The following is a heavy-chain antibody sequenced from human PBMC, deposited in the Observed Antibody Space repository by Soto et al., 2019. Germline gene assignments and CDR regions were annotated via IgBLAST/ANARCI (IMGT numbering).Heavy chain of an antibody. CDR3: ARGLGGNSAGDY. CDR1: GGSFSGYY. Sequence: QVQLQQWGAGLLKPSETLSLTCAVYGGSFSGYYWSWIRQPPGKGLEWIGEINHSGSTNYNPSLTSRVTISVDTSKNQFSLKLSSVTAADTAVYYCARGLGGNSAGDYWGQGTLVTVSS. D-gene: IGHD2-21*02. V-gene: IGHV4-34*01. CDR2: INHSGST. J-gene: IGHJ4*02.